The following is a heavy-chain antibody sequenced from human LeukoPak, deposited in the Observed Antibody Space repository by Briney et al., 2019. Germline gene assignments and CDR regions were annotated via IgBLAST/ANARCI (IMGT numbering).Heavy chain of an antibody. V-gene: IGHV3-7*01. Sequence: GGSLRLSCAASGFTFSSKWMSWVRQAPGKGPEWVANIKYDGSEKYYVDSVKGRFTISRDNAKNSLYLQMNSLRAEDTAVYYCARLLPYCSSTSCPYYFDYWGQGTLVTVSS. CDR1: GFTFSSKW. CDR2: IKYDGSEK. D-gene: IGHD2-2*01. CDR3: ARLLPYCSSTSCPYYFDY. J-gene: IGHJ4*02.